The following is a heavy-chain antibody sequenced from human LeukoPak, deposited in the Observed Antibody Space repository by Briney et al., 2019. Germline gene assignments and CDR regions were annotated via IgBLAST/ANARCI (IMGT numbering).Heavy chain of an antibody. CDR1: GFTFSSYG. D-gene: IGHD4-11*01. CDR2: ISYDGSNK. CDR3: AKDLRRVTQCYFDF. Sequence: GGSLRLSCAASGFTFSSYGMHWARQAPGKGLEWVAVISYDGSNKYYADSVKGRFTICRDNSKNTLYLQMNSLRAEDTAVYYCAKDLRRVTQCYFDFWGQGHLVTVSS. V-gene: IGHV3-30*18. J-gene: IGHJ4*02.